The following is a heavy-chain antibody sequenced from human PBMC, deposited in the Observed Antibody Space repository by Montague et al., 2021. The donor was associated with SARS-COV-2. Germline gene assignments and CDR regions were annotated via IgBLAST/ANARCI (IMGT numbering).Heavy chain of an antibody. CDR3: TRLPRGSGTWGYFDY. J-gene: IGHJ4*02. CDR2: MHDSGTA. V-gene: IGHV4-59*08. D-gene: IGHD3-10*01. Sequence: SETLSLTCTVSDGSIRSYYWYWMRQTPGKGLEWIGYMHDSGTANXNPSLRSRVTLMVDASRNQFSLELSSVTAADTAMYYCTRLPRGSGTWGYFDYWAQGTLVTVSS. CDR1: DGSIRSYY.